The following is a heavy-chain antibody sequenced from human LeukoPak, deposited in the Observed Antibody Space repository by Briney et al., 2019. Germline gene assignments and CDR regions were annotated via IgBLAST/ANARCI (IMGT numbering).Heavy chain of an antibody. CDR1: GFTFSSYS. CDR3: ARDLIVVPAATAWFDP. J-gene: IGHJ5*02. Sequence: GGSLRLSCAASGFTFSSYSMNRVRQAPGKGLEWVSSISSSSSYIYYTDSVKGRFTISRDNAKNSLYLQMNSLRAEDTAVYYCARDLIVVPAATAWFDPWGQGTLVIVSS. D-gene: IGHD2-2*01. CDR2: ISSSSSYI. V-gene: IGHV3-21*01.